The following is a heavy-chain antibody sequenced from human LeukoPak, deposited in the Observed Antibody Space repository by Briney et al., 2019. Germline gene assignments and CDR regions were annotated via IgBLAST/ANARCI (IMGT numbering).Heavy chain of an antibody. CDR3: ARDFFRYCSSTSCSTDYYMDV. CDR2: ISAYNGNT. J-gene: IGHJ6*03. Sequence: ASVKVSCKASGYTFTSYGISWVRQAPGQGLEWMGWISAYNGNTNYAQKLQGRVTMTTDTSTSTAYIELRSLRSDDTAVYYCARDFFRYCSSTSCSTDYYMDVWGKGTTVTVSS. CDR1: GYTFTSYG. D-gene: IGHD2-2*01. V-gene: IGHV1-18*01.